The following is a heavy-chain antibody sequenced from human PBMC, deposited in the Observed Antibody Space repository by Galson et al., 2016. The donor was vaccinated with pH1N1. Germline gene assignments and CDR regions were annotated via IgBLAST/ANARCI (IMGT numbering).Heavy chain of an antibody. Sequence: PALVKPTQTLTLTCTFSGFSLRTSGMCVSWIRQPPGKALEWLARIDWDDDKYYGTSLQTRLTISKDTSKNQVVLTMTNMDPVDTATYYCARMLTPYSSSSWGMDVWGQGTTVTVSS. V-gene: IGHV2-70*11. J-gene: IGHJ6*02. CDR1: GFSLRTSGMC. D-gene: IGHD6-13*01. CDR3: ARMLTPYSSSSWGMDV. CDR2: IDWDDDK.